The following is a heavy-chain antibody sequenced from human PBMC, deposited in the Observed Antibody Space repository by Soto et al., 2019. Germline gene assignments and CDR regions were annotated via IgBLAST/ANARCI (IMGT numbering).Heavy chain of an antibody. V-gene: IGHV4-61*01. Sequence: QVQLQESGPGLVKPSETLSLTCTVSGGSVSSGSYYWSWIRQPPGKGLEWIGYIYYSGSTNYNPSLQSRVTISVDTSKNQFCLKLSSVTAADTAVYYCARGIEGWYQGRYYYGMDVWGQGTTVTVSS. D-gene: IGHD6-19*01. CDR1: GGSVSSGSYY. CDR3: ARGIEGWYQGRYYYGMDV. CDR2: IYYSGST. J-gene: IGHJ6*02.